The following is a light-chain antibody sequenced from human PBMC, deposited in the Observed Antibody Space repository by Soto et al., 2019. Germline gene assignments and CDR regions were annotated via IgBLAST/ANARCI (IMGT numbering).Light chain of an antibody. CDR1: SSNIGAGYD. V-gene: IGLV1-40*01. J-gene: IGLJ2*01. CDR3: TSYAVSNDVL. Sequence: QSVLTEPPSVSGAPGQRVTISCTGSSSNIGAGYDVHWYQQLPGTAPKLLIYGNSNRPSGVPDRFSGSKSGTSASLAITGLQAEDEADYYCTSYAVSNDVLFGGGTKVTVL. CDR2: GNS.